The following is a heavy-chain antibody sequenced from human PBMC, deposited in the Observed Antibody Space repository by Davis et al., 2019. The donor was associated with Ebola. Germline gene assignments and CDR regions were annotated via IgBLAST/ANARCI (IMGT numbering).Heavy chain of an antibody. Sequence: SETLSLTCTVSSVSISDYYWSWIRQPPGKGLEWIGYIHYSGRTNYNPSLRSRVTISVDRSKNQFSLSLSAVTAADTAVYYCARDSPDYCGGDCSSSWFDSWGQGTLVTVSP. J-gene: IGHJ5*01. V-gene: IGHV4-59*01. CDR3: ARDSPDYCGGDCSSSWFDS. CDR1: SVSISDYY. D-gene: IGHD2-21*02. CDR2: IHYSGRT.